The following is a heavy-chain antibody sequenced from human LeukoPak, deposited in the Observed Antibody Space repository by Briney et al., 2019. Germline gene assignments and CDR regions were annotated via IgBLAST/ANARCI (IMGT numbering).Heavy chain of an antibody. CDR2: IYYSGST. V-gene: IGHV4-31*03. CDR1: GGSISSGGYY. Sequence: SETLSLTCTVSGGSISSGGYYWSWIRQHPGKGLEWIGYIYYSGSTYYNPSLKSRVTISVDTSKNQFSLKLSSVTAADTAVYYCARGSTTEFDYWGQGTLVTVSS. CDR3: ARGSTTEFDY. J-gene: IGHJ4*02. D-gene: IGHD2/OR15-2a*01.